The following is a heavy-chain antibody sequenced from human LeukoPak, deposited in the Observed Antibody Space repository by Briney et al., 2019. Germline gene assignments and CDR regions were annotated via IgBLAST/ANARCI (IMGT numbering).Heavy chain of an antibody. CDR2: ISDSGGGT. CDR1: GFTFSSYA. CDR3: AKTNFYYYVMDV. Sequence: GGSLRLSCAASGFTFSSYAMSWVRQAPGKGLEWASIISDSGGGTYYADSVKGRFTISRDNSKNTLYLQMNSLRAEDTAVYYCAKTNFYYYVMDVWGQGTTVTVSS. V-gene: IGHV3-23*01. J-gene: IGHJ6*02.